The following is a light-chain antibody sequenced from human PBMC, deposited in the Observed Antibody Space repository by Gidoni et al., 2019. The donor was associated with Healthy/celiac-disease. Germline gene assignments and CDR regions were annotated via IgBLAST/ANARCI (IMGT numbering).Light chain of an antibody. CDR1: QGISNY. J-gene: IGKJ3*01. V-gene: IGKV1-27*01. Sequence: DIQMTKSPSSLSASVGDRVTITCRASQGISNYLAWYQQKPGKVPKLLIYAASTLQSGVPSRFSGSGSWTDFTLTISSLQPEDVATYYFQKYNSAPFTFGPGTKVDIK. CDR2: AAS. CDR3: QKYNSAPFT.